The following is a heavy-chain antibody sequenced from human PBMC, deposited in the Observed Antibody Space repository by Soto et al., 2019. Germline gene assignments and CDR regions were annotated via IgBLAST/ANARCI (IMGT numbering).Heavy chain of an antibody. CDR3: ARVYGGNSVYYSDY. Sequence: GESLKISCKGSGYTFTNYWIGWVRQMPGKGPEWMGIIYPGDSDTRYSPSFQGHVTLSVDKSISTAYPQWSSLKASDTAMYFCARVYGGNSVYYSDYWGQGTLVTVSS. V-gene: IGHV5-51*01. D-gene: IGHD4-17*01. J-gene: IGHJ4*02. CDR2: IYPGDSDT. CDR1: GYTFTNYW.